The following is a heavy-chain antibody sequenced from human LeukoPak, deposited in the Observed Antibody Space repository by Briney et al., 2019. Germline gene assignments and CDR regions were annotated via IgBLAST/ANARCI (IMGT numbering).Heavy chain of an antibody. CDR2: IKQNGAEE. Sequence: GGSLRLSCVASGFTFRSFWMSWVRQAPGKRLEWVANIKQNGAEEYYMDSVKGRFTISRDQAKNSVYLQMNSLRVEDTAMYYCARYTAVSSPGAFDVWGRGTMVTVSS. CDR1: GFTFRSFW. D-gene: IGHD4-17*01. CDR3: ARYTAVSSPGAFDV. V-gene: IGHV3-7*03. J-gene: IGHJ3*01.